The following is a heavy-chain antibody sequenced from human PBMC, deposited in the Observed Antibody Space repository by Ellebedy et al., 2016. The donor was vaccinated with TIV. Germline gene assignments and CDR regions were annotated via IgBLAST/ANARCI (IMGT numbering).Heavy chain of an antibody. CDR2: IYYSGST. Sequence: MPSETLSLTCTVSGGSISSGDCYWSWIRQPPGKGLEWIGYIYYSGSTYYNPSLKSRVTISVDTSKNQFSLKLSSVTAADTAVYYCARGDSSSSRVYYWGQGTLVIVSS. D-gene: IGHD6-6*01. V-gene: IGHV4-30-4*08. CDR1: GGSISSGDCY. CDR3: ARGDSSSSRVYY. J-gene: IGHJ4*02.